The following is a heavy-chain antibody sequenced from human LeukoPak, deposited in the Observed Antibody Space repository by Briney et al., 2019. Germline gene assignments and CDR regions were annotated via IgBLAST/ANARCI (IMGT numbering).Heavy chain of an antibody. CDR1: GFTFSGQW. Sequence: TGGSLRLSCAASGFTFSGQWMHWVRQAPGKGLVWVSRIKGDGSSTYYADSVKGRFTISRDNAKNTLYLQMNSLRAEDTAVYYCARSDWFDPWGQGTLVTVSS. CDR3: ARSDWFDP. CDR2: IKGDGSST. V-gene: IGHV3-74*01. J-gene: IGHJ5*02.